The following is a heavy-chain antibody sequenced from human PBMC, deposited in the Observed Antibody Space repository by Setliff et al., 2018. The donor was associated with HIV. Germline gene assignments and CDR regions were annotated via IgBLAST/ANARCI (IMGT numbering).Heavy chain of an antibody. D-gene: IGHD2-2*02. CDR3: ARHLEYRGAYYYYYMDV. CDR1: GGSISSSSYY. Sequence: SETLSLTCTVSGGSISSSSYYWGWIRQPPGKGLEWIGSTYYSGSTYYNPSLKSRVTISVDTSKNQFSLKLSSVTAADTAVYYCARHLEYRGAYYYYYMDVWGKGTTVTVSS. V-gene: IGHV4-39*01. CDR2: TYYSGST. J-gene: IGHJ6*03.